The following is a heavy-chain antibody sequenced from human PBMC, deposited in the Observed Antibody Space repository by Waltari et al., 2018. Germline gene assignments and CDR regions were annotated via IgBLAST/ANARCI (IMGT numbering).Heavy chain of an antibody. D-gene: IGHD3-3*01. V-gene: IGHV4-39*07. Sequence: QLQLQESGPGLVKPSETLSLTCTVSGGSISSSSYYWGWIRQPPGKGLEWIGSIYYSGRNYYSPSLKGRVTISVDTSKNQFSLKLSSVTAADTAVYYCARAFCWSGASAFDIWGQGTMVTVSS. J-gene: IGHJ3*02. CDR2: IYYSGRN. CDR3: ARAFCWSGASAFDI. CDR1: GGSISSSSYY.